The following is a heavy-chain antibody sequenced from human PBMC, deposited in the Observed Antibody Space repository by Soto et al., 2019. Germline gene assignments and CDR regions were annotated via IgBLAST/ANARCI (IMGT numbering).Heavy chain of an antibody. CDR1: AFSFGDFA. D-gene: IGHD2-15*01. CDR2: INWNGNYI. Sequence: VQLGESGGGLVQPGRSLRLSCTASAFSFGDFAMHWVGQVPEKGLEWFSGINWNGNYIGHADSVKGRFPVSRDNAKNSLYLQMNSLRPEDTALYYCARAPPGGTLPFYFDWWGRGTLVTVAS. CDR3: ARAPPGGTLPFYFDW. V-gene: IGHV3-9*01. J-gene: IGHJ4*02.